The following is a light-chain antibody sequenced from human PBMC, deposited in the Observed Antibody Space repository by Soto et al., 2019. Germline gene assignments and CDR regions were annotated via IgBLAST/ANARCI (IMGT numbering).Light chain of an antibody. Sequence: EIVMTQSPATLSVSPGERATLSCRASQSVNSNLAWYQQKPGQAPRLLIYGASTRATGIPARLSGSGSGTEFTLTISSLQSEDCAVYYCQQYNNWPLTFGGGTKVEIK. V-gene: IGKV3-15*01. CDR2: GAS. CDR1: QSVNSN. CDR3: QQYNNWPLT. J-gene: IGKJ4*01.